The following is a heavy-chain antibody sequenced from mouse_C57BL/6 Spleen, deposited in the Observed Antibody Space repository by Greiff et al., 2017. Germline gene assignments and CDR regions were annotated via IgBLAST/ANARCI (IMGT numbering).Heavy chain of an antibody. D-gene: IGHD2-5*01. V-gene: IGHV5-17*01. CDR1: GFTFSDYG. Sequence: EVQLVESGGGLVKPGGSLKLSCAASGFTFSDYGMHWVRQAPEKGLEWVAYISSGSSTIYYADTVKGRFTISRDNAKNTLFLQMTSLRSEDTAMYYCAIPYYSNSHDAMDYWGQGTSVTVSS. J-gene: IGHJ4*01. CDR2: ISSGSSTI. CDR3: AIPYYSNSHDAMDY.